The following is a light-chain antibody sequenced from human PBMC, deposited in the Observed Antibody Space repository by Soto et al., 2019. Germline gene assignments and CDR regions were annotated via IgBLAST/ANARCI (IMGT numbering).Light chain of an antibody. J-gene: IGLJ3*02. CDR3: QTWGTGIPQDGV. Sequence: QSVLTQSPSASASLGASVKLTCTLSSGHSSYAIAWHQQQPEKGPRHLMKLNSDGSHSKGDGIPDRFSGSSSGAERYLTISSLQSEDEADYYCQTWGTGIPQDGVFGGGTKLTVL. CDR1: SGHSSYA. V-gene: IGLV4-69*01. CDR2: LNSDGSH.